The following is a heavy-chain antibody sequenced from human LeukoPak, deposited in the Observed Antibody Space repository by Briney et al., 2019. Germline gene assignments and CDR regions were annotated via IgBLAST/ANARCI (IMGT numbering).Heavy chain of an antibody. CDR2: ISYDGSNK. D-gene: IGHD2-8*01. J-gene: IGHJ4*02. CDR1: GFTFSSYA. Sequence: GGSLRLSCAASGFTFSSYAMHWVRQAPGKGLEWVAVISYDGSNKYYADSVKGRFTISRDNSKNTLYLQMNSLRAEDTAVYHCAREMALWGQGALVTVSS. CDR3: AREMAL. V-gene: IGHV3-30-3*01.